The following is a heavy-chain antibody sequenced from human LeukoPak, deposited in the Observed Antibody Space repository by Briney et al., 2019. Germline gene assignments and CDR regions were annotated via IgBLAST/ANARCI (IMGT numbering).Heavy chain of an antibody. Sequence: GGSLTLSCAASGFTFSSFWMSWVRQAPGKGLEWVANIKQDESEKYYGDSVKGRFTISRDNARNSLYLQMNSLRADDTAVYYCARHDPLSSSGWYYFDYWGQGTLVTVSS. CDR2: IKQDESEK. D-gene: IGHD6-19*01. CDR1: GFTFSSFW. J-gene: IGHJ4*02. V-gene: IGHV3-7*02. CDR3: ARHDPLSSSGWYYFDY.